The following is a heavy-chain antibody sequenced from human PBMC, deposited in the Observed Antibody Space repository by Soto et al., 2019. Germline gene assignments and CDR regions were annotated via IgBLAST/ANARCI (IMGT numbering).Heavy chain of an antibody. CDR2: IIPIFGTT. V-gene: IGHV1-69*06. Sequence: SVKVSCKASGCTFSSYAISCVRQAPGQVLEWMGGIIPIFGTTNYAQKFQGRVTITADKSTSTAYMELSSLRSEDTAVYYCARGSVPLRSNTGFDPWGQGTLVTVSS. CDR3: ARGSVPLRSNTGFDP. D-gene: IGHD3-3*01. CDR1: GCTFSSYA. J-gene: IGHJ5*02.